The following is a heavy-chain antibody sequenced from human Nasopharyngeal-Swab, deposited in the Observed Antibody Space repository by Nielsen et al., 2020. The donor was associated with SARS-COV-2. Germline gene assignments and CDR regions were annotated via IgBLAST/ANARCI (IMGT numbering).Heavy chain of an antibody. CDR2: ISSSSSYI. V-gene: IGHV3-21*01. CDR3: ARYIRLWFGELSHKLFDY. D-gene: IGHD3-10*01. J-gene: IGHJ4*02. Sequence: GESLKISCAASGFTFSSYSMNWVRQAPGKGLEWVSSISSSSSYIYYADSLKGRFTISRDNAKNSLYLQMNSLRAEDTAVYYCARYIRLWFGELSHKLFDYWGQGTLVTVSS. CDR1: GFTFSSYS.